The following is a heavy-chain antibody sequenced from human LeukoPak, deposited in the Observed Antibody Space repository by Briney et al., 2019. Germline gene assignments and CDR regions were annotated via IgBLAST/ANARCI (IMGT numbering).Heavy chain of an antibody. V-gene: IGHV4-59*12. CDR3: ARYSSSWDYFDY. CDR1: GGSISSYY. Sequence: SETLSLTCTVSGGSISSYYWSWIRQPPGKGQEWIGYIYHSGSTYYNPSLKSRVTISVDRSKNQFSLKLSSVTAADTAVYYCARYSSSWDYFDYWGQGTLVTVSS. CDR2: IYHSGST. D-gene: IGHD6-13*01. J-gene: IGHJ4*02.